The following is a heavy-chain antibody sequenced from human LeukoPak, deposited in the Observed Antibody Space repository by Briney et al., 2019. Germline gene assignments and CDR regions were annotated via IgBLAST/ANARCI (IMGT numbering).Heavy chain of an antibody. D-gene: IGHD2-2*02. CDR1: GGSFSGYY. V-gene: IGHV4-34*01. CDR2: IDHSGTT. Sequence: SETLSLTRAVYGGSFSGYYWTWIRQPPGKGLEWIGEIDHSGTTNYNPSLKSRVTMSVDTSKNQFSLMVSSVTAADTAVYYCATGRNGVVPAPILGVGPWYNYHYMDVWGKGATVTVSS. J-gene: IGHJ6*03. CDR3: ATGRNGVVPAPILGVGPWYNYHYMDV.